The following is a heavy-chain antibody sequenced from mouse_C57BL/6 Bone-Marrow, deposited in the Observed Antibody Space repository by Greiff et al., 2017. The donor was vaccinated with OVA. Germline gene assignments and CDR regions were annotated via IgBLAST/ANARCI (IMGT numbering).Heavy chain of an antibody. J-gene: IGHJ2*01. CDR2: IYPRSGNT. CDR3: ARTIYYYGTNSFHFGY. Sequence: QVHVKQSGAELARPGASVKLSCKASGYTFTSYGISWVKQRTGQGLEWIGEIYPRSGNTYYNEKFKGKATLTADKSSSTAYMELRSLTSEDSAVYFCARTIYYYGTNSFHFGYWGQGTTLTVSS. D-gene: IGHD1-1*01. V-gene: IGHV1-81*01. CDR1: GYTFTSYG.